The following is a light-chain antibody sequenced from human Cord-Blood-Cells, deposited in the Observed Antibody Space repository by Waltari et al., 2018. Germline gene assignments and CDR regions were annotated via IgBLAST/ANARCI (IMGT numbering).Light chain of an antibody. V-gene: IGLV3-1*01. Sequence: SYELTQPPSVSVSPVQPDSITCDTDKLGDQYACWYQQKPGQSPVLVIYQDSKRPSRVPERFSGSNSGTTATLTISGTQAMYEADYYCQAWDSSTHVVFGGGTKLTVL. J-gene: IGLJ2*01. CDR3: QAWDSSTHVV. CDR2: QDS. CDR1: KLGDQY.